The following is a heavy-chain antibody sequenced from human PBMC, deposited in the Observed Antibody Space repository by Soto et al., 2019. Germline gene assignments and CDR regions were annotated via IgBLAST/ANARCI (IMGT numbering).Heavy chain of an antibody. Sequence: EVQLVESGGGLVQPGGSLRLSCAASGFTVSSNYMSWVRQAPGKGLEWVSVIYSGGSTYYADSVKGRFTISRDNSKNTLYLQMNSLRAEDTAVYYCAKSPPFTSTSPNRWGQGTLVTVSS. V-gene: IGHV3-66*01. CDR2: IYSGGST. CDR3: AKSPPFTSTSPNR. D-gene: IGHD2-2*01. J-gene: IGHJ5*02. CDR1: GFTVSSNY.